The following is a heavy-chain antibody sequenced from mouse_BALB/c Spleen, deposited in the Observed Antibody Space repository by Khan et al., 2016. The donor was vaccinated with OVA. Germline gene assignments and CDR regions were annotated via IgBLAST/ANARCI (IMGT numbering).Heavy chain of an antibody. V-gene: IGHV1-20*02. CDR1: GYSFTGYF. CDR3: ARKNGSDVDY. D-gene: IGHD1-1*01. CDR2: INPHIGET. Sequence: VQLQQSGPELVKPGASVKISCKASGYSFTGYFMNWVMQSHGKSLEWIGRINPHIGETFYNQKFKDKATLTVDESSSTAHMELRSLASEDSAVYYCARKNGSDVDYWGQGTTLTVSS. J-gene: IGHJ2*01.